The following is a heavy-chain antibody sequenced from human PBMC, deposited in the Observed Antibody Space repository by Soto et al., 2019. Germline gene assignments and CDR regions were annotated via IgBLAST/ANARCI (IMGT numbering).Heavy chain of an antibody. CDR1: GGSISSGGYS. J-gene: IGHJ5*02. CDR2: IYHSGST. D-gene: IGHD1-7*01. Sequence: SETLSLTCAVSGGSISSGGYSWSWIRQPPGKGLEWIGYIYHSGSTYYNPSLKSRVTISVDRSKNQFSLKLSSVTAADTAVYYCARAPITGTTVWFDPWGQGTLVTVSS. V-gene: IGHV4-30-2*01. CDR3: ARAPITGTTVWFDP.